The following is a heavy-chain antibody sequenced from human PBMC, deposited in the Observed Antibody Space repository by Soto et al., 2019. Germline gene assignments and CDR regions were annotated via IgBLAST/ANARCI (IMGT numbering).Heavy chain of an antibody. CDR2: ISGSGGRT. CDR1: GFTFSSYA. V-gene: IGHV3-23*01. D-gene: IGHD1-26*01. CDR3: AKEPGVVCGSYTLFDP. Sequence: PGGSLRLSCAASGFTFSSYAMSWVRQAPGKGLEWVSGISGSGGRTYYADSVKGRFTISRDKSKNTLYLQMNSLRAEDTAVYYCAKEPGVVCGSYTLFDPWGQGTLVTVSS. J-gene: IGHJ5*02.